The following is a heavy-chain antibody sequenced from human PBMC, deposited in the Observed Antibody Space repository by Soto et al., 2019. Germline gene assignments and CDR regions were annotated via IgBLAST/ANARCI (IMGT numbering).Heavy chain of an antibody. CDR2: ISGSGGST. Sequence: PGGSLRLSCAASGVNFSNYVMSWVRQAPGKGLEWVSAISGSGGSTYYADSVKGRFTISRDNSKNTLYLQMNSLRAEDTAVYYCAYSSTPFDYWGQGTLVTVSS. CDR1: GVNFSNYV. J-gene: IGHJ4*02. D-gene: IGHD6-13*01. V-gene: IGHV3-23*01. CDR3: AYSSTPFDY.